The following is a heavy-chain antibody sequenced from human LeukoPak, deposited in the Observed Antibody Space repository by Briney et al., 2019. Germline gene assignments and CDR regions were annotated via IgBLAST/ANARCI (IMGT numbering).Heavy chain of an antibody. Sequence: GGSLRLSCAASGFTFSSYEMNWVRQAPGKGLEWVSGINWNGGSTGYADSVKGRFTISRDNAKNSLYLQMNSLRAEDTALYYCARDARITIFGVVIISPFDYWGQGTLVTVSS. D-gene: IGHD3-3*01. CDR1: GFTFSSYE. J-gene: IGHJ4*02. CDR2: INWNGGST. CDR3: ARDARITIFGVVIISPFDY. V-gene: IGHV3-20*04.